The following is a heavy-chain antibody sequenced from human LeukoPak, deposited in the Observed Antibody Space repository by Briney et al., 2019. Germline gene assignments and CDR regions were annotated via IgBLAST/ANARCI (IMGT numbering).Heavy chain of an antibody. CDR2: LSKSGNT. V-gene: IGHV4-59*01. CDR1: GGSISSYY. Sequence: SETLSLTCTVSGGSISSYYWSWIRLPPGKGLEWIGYLSKSGNTNYSPSLKSRVTIFGDTSKNQFFLKLSSVTAADTAVYYCARARYVNSFYAFDIWGQGTLVTVPS. J-gene: IGHJ3*02. D-gene: IGHD3-9*01. CDR3: ARARYVNSFYAFDI.